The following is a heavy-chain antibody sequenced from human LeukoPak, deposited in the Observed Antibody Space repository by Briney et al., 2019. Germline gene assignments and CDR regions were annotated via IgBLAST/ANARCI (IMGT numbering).Heavy chain of an antibody. CDR3: AKTGSGWYINYFDY. D-gene: IGHD6-19*01. CDR1: GFTVSSNY. J-gene: IGHJ4*02. CDR2: IYSGGST. Sequence: GGSLRLSCAASGFTVSSNYMSWVRQAPGKGLEWVSVIYSGGSTYYADSVKGRFTISRDNSKNTLYLQMNSLRAEDTAVYYCAKTGSGWYINYFDYWGQGTLVTVSS. V-gene: IGHV3-53*05.